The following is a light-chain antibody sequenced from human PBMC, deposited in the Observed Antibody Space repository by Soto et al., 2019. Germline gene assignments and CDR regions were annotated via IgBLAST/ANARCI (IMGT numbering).Light chain of an antibody. V-gene: IGKV1-39*01. CDR2: AAS. CDR3: QQSYSTPRT. CDR1: QSISSY. J-gene: IGKJ1*01. Sequence: DIQMTQSPSSLSASVGDRVTITCRASQSISSYLNWYKQKPGKAPKLLIYAASSLQSGVPSSFSGSGSGTDFTLTISSTQPEDLATYYSQQSYSTPRTFDEGTKVEIK.